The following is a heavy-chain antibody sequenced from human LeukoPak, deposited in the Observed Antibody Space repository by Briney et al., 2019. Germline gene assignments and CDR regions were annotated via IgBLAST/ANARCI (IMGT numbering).Heavy chain of an antibody. V-gene: IGHV4-59*12. Sequence: SETLSLTCTVSGGSISSYYGSWIRQPPGEGVEWIGYIYYSGSTNYNPSLKSRVTISVDTSKNQFSLKLSSVTAADTAVYYCARAKAYRGLFDYWGQGTLVTVSS. CDR2: IYYSGST. D-gene: IGHD4-11*01. CDR1: GGSISSYY. CDR3: ARAKAYRGLFDY. J-gene: IGHJ4*02.